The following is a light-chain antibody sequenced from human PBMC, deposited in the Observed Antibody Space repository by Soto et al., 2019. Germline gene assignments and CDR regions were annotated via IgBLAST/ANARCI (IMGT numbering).Light chain of an antibody. CDR1: QSVSSSY. J-gene: IGKJ3*01. CDR2: GAS. V-gene: IGKV3-20*01. CDR3: QQYGSSRPT. Sequence: EIVLTQSPGTLSLSPGERATLSCRASQSVSSSYLARYQQQPGQAPRLLIYGASSRATGIPDRFSGGGSGTDFTLTISRLEPEDFAVYYCQQYGSSRPTFGPGTKVDIK.